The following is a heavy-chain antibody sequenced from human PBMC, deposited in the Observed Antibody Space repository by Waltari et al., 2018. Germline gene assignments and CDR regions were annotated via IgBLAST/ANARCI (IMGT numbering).Heavy chain of an antibody. V-gene: IGHV4-39*02. Sequence: AGKGVEWIGRIRYGGALNYSPALRTRLTISVDTAKNHLALGLSSVTAADTAVYYCAREVKCTGVCAYAASEYWGQGTLVTVSS. J-gene: IGHJ4*02. CDR3: AREVKCTGVCAYAASEY. CDR2: IRYGGAL. D-gene: IGHD2-8*02.